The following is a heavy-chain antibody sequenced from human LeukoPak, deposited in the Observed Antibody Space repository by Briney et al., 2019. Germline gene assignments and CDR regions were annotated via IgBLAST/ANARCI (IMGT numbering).Heavy chain of an antibody. CDR2: ISAYNGNT. D-gene: IGHD3-22*01. CDR3: ARDSGVDRSSGYYYGTYYYYMDV. Sequence: GASVKVSCKASGYTLTSYGISWVRQAPGQGLEWMGWISAYNGNTNYAQKLQGRVTMTTDTSTSTAYMELRSLRSDDTAVYYCARDSGVDRSSGYYYGTYYYYMDVWGKGTTVTVAS. V-gene: IGHV1-18*01. J-gene: IGHJ6*03. CDR1: GYTLTSYG.